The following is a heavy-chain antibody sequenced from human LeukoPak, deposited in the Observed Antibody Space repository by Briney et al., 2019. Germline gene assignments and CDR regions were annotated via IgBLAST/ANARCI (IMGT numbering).Heavy chain of an antibody. V-gene: IGHV4-34*01. CDR3: ASAPKYYYDSSGFSSYYYGMDV. CDR2: INHSGST. J-gene: IGHJ6*02. D-gene: IGHD3-22*01. Sequence: SETLSLTCAVYGGSFSGYYWSWIRQPPGKGLEWIGEINHSGSTNYNPSLKSRVTISVDTSKNQFSLKLSSVTAADTAVCYCASAPKYYYDSSGFSSYYYGMDVWGQGTTVTVSS. CDR1: GGSFSGYY.